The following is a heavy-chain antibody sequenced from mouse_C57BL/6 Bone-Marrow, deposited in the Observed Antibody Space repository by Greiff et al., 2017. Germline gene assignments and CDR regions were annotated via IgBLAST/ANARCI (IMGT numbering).Heavy chain of an antibody. Sequence: VQLQQSGAELARPGASVKLSCKASGYTFTSYGISWVKQRTGQGLEWIGEIYPRSGNTYYNEKFKGKATLPADKSSSTAYMELRSLTSEDSAVYFCAREGTTVGYFDYWGQGTTLTVSS. D-gene: IGHD1-1*01. CDR1: GYTFTSYG. CDR3: AREGTTVGYFDY. CDR2: IYPRSGNT. J-gene: IGHJ2*01. V-gene: IGHV1-81*01.